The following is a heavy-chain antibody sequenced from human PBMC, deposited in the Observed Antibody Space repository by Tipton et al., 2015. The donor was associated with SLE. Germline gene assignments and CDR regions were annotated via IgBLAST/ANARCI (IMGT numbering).Heavy chain of an antibody. CDR2: IYPGDSDT. Sequence: VQLVQSGAEVKKPGESLKISCKGSGYTFASYWIGWVRQMPGKGLEWMGVIYPGDSDTKYSPSFQGQVTISADKSISTAFLQWNNLKASDSALYYCARHAVHVVGATYFYYGLDVWGQGTAVTVSS. V-gene: IGHV5-51*01. CDR1: GYTFASYW. J-gene: IGHJ6*02. D-gene: IGHD1-26*01. CDR3: ARHAVHVVGATYFYYGLDV.